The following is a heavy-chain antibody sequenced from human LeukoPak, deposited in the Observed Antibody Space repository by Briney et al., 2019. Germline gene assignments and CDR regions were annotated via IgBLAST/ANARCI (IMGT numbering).Heavy chain of an antibody. J-gene: IGHJ4*02. CDR3: ARGPHSGSYYFDY. CDR1: GASISSYY. D-gene: IGHD1-26*01. Sequence: SETLSLTCTVSGASISSYYWSWIRQPPGKGLEWIAYIYYSGSTNYNSSFKSRVTISADTSKNQLSLKVSSVTAADTAVYYCARGPHSGSYYFDYWGQGTLVTVSS. V-gene: IGHV4-59*01. CDR2: IYYSGST.